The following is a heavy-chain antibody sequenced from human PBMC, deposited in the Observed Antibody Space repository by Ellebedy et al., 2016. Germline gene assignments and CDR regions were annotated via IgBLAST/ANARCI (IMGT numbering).Heavy chain of an antibody. D-gene: IGHD4/OR15-4a*01. CDR2: ISGSGGST. V-gene: IGHV3-23*01. Sequence: GESLKISXAASGFTFSSYAMSWVRQAPGKGLEWVSAISGSGGSTYYADSVKGRFTISRDNSKNTLYLQMNSLRAEDTAVYYCAIPDYPSPSFFNYWGQGTLVTVSS. CDR1: GFTFSSYA. CDR3: AIPDYPSPSFFNY. J-gene: IGHJ4*02.